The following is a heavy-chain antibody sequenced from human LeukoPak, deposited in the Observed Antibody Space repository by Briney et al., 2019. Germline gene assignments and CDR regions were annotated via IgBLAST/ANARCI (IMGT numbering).Heavy chain of an antibody. Sequence: SETLSLTCAVYGGSFSGYYWSWIRQPPGKVLEWFGEINHSGSTNYNPSLKSRVTISVDTSKNQFSLKLSSVTAADTAVYYCARRVRLLYGGNSGEFDYWGQGTLVTVSS. J-gene: IGHJ4*02. D-gene: IGHD4-23*01. CDR2: INHSGST. V-gene: IGHV4-34*01. CDR3: ARRVRLLYGGNSGEFDY. CDR1: GGSFSGYY.